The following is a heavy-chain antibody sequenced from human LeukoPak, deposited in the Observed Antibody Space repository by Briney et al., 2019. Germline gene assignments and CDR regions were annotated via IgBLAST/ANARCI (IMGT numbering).Heavy chain of an antibody. CDR3: AREITRELVVVITRSEYYMDV. D-gene: IGHD3-22*01. CDR2: INQDGSEK. V-gene: IGHV3-7*01. Sequence: GGSLRLSCAASGFTFSRYWMSWVRQAPGGGLQWVAHINQDGSEKYYLDSVKGRFTISRDNAKNSLYLQMNSLRAEDTAVYYCAREITRELVVVITRSEYYMDVWGKGTTVTISS. J-gene: IGHJ6*03. CDR1: GFTFSRYW.